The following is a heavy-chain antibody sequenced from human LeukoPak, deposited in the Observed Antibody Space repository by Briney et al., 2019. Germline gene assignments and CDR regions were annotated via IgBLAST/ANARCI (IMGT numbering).Heavy chain of an antibody. V-gene: IGHV3-43D*04. Sequence: GGSLRLTCAASGFTFDDYAMHWVRQAPGKGLEWVSLISWDGGSTYYADSVKGRFTISRDNSKNSLYLQMNSLRAEDTALYYCAKAAYCGGDCYPEEYYFDYWGQGTLVTVSS. CDR2: ISWDGGST. D-gene: IGHD2-21*02. J-gene: IGHJ4*02. CDR3: AKAAYCGGDCYPEEYYFDY. CDR1: GFTFDDYA.